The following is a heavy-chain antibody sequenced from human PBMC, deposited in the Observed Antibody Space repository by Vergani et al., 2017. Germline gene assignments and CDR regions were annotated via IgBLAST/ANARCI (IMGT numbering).Heavy chain of an antibody. CDR3: ARDRAFVDIVVVPAARQSNWFDP. D-gene: IGHD2-2*01. J-gene: IGHJ5*02. Sequence: QVQLVQSGAEVKKPGSSVKVSCKASGGTFSSYAISWVRQAPGQGLEWMGRIIPIFGTANYAQKFQGRVTITADESTSTAYMELSSLRSEDTAVYYWARDRAFVDIVVVPAARQSNWFDPWGQGTLVTVSS. CDR2: IIPIFGTA. CDR1: GGTFSSYA. V-gene: IGHV1-69*18.